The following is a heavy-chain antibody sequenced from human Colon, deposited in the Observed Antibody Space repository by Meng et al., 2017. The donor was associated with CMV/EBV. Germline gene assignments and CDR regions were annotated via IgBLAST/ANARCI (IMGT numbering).Heavy chain of an antibody. V-gene: IGHV4-30-4*08. J-gene: IGHJ4*02. CDR1: GASISSDDYY. Sequence: QVQLQESGPGLVKPSETLSRTCTVSGASISSDDYYWTWIRQSPGKGLEWIGYIHYNGNTYSNPSLNGRATMSMDMAKNHFSLKLRSVTAAGTAVYYCARGPSRWLQFSFDYWGQGTLVTVAS. D-gene: IGHD5-24*01. CDR2: IHYNGNT. CDR3: ARGPSRWLQFSFDY.